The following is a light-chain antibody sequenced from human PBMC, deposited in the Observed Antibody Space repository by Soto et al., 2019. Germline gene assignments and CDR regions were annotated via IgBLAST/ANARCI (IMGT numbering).Light chain of an antibody. J-gene: IGKJ5*01. V-gene: IGKV3-20*01. CDR3: QQYDTSPPP. CDR1: QTIASRY. CDR2: RTF. Sequence: EIVLTQSPGTLSLSPGERATLSCRASQTIASRYLAWYQHQPGQAPRLLIYRTFARAPGIPDRFSGGGSGTDFTLTISRLEREDFGVYYCQQYDTSPPPLAQGTRLEIK.